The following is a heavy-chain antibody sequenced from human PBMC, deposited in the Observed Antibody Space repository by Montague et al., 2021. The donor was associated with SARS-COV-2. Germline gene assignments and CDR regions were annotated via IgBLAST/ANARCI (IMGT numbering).Heavy chain of an antibody. D-gene: IGHD3-10*01. J-gene: IGHJ6*02. Sequence: CAISGDNVSSNSAAWNWIRQSPSRGLEWLGRTYYRSKWYNDYAVSVKSRITINPGTSKNQFSLQLNSVTPEDTAVYYCARGLWFGELLSLYYYYGMDVWGQGTTVTVSS. V-gene: IGHV6-1*01. CDR2: TYYRSKWYN. CDR1: GDNVSSNSAA. CDR3: ARGLWFGELLSLYYYYGMDV.